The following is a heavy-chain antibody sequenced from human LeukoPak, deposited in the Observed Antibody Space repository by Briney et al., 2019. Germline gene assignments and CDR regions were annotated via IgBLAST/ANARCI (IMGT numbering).Heavy chain of an antibody. CDR3: ARGYYGDYVDDY. J-gene: IGHJ4*02. CDR1: GGSFSGYY. CDR2: INHSGST. Sequence: KSSETLSLTCAVYGGSFSGYYWSWIRQPPGKWLEWIGEINHSGSTNYNPSLKSRVTISVDTSKNQFSLKLSSETAADTAVYYCARGYYGDYVDDYWGQGTLVTVSS. D-gene: IGHD4-17*01. V-gene: IGHV4-34*01.